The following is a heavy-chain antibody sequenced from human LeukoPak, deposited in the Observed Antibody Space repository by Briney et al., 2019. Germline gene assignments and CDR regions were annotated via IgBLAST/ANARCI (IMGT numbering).Heavy chain of an antibody. D-gene: IGHD6-13*01. CDR2: ISMSGGGT. V-gene: IGHV3-23*01. J-gene: IGHJ4*02. CDR3: AKNPPGISPAGSSTYFDN. Sequence: GGSLRLSCAASGFTFRNFGMNWVRQAPGKGLEWVSGISMSGGGTYYADSVRGRFTISRDNSKNTLYVQMNSLRVEDTAIYYCAKNPPGISPAGSSTYFDNWSQGTLVTVSS. CDR1: GFTFRNFG.